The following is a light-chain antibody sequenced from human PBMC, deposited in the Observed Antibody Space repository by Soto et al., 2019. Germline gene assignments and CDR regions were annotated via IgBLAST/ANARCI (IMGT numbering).Light chain of an antibody. CDR3: SSYTSSSTRV. CDR1: SSDVGGYNY. CDR2: DVT. Sequence: QSVLTQPASVSVSPGQSITISCTGTSSDVGGYNYVSWYQHYPGKAPKVMIYDVTYRPSGVSNRFSGSKSGNTASLTISGLQAEDEADYYCSSYTSSSTRVFGGGTKLTVL. J-gene: IGLJ2*01. V-gene: IGLV2-14*03.